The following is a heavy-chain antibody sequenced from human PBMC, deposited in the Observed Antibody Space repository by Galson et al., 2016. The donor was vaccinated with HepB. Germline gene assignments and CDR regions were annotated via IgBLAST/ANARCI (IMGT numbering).Heavy chain of an antibody. Sequence: SLRLSCAASGFTFNNYAMHWVRQAPGKGLEWVAVIWFDGSYKYYADSVKGRFTISRDNSKKMLYLQMNSLRAEDTAVYYCTSSYWSGGACYGEHYYGMDVWGQGTTVTVSS. CDR1: GFTFNNYA. D-gene: IGHD2-15*01. V-gene: IGHV3-33*01. J-gene: IGHJ6*02. CDR2: IWFDGSYK. CDR3: TSSYWSGGACYGEHYYGMDV.